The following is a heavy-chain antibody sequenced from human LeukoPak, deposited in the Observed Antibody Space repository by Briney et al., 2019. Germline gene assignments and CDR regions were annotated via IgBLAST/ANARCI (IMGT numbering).Heavy chain of an antibody. D-gene: IGHD3-22*01. V-gene: IGHV3-33*06. CDR2: IWYDGSNK. CDR1: GFTFSSYG. Sequence: GGSLRLSCAASGFTFSSYGMHWGRQAPGKGLEWVAVIWYDGSNKYYADSVKGRFTISRDNSKNTLYLQMNSLRAEDTAVYYCAKDRANYYYDSSVLDYWGQGTLVTVSS. CDR3: AKDRANYYYDSSVLDY. J-gene: IGHJ4*02.